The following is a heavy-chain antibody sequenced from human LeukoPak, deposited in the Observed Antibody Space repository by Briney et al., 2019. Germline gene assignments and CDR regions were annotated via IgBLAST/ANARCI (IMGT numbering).Heavy chain of an antibody. V-gene: IGHV1-46*01. D-gene: IGHD4-17*01. CDR1: VYTFTTYN. Sequence: GASVKVSCKASVYTFTTYNIHWVRQAPGQGLEWMGIINPSGGSTSYAQKFQGRVTLTRDMSTRTVYMELSSLRSEDTAVYYCARDFGDYLHFDYWGQETLVTVSS. CDR3: ARDFGDYLHFDY. CDR2: INPSGGST. J-gene: IGHJ4*02.